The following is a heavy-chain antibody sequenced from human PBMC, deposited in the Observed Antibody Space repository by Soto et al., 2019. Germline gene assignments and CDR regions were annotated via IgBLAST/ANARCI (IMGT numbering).Heavy chain of an antibody. CDR1: GFTFSSYA. V-gene: IGHV3-64D*06. Sequence: GGSLRLSCSASGFTFSSYAMHWVRQAPGKGLEYVSAISSNGGSTYYADSVKGRFTISRDNSKNTLYLQMSSLRAEGTAVYYCVKVEYGSGWTRGAYFDYWGQGTLVTVSS. CDR3: VKVEYGSGWTRGAYFDY. J-gene: IGHJ4*02. D-gene: IGHD6-19*01. CDR2: ISSNGGST.